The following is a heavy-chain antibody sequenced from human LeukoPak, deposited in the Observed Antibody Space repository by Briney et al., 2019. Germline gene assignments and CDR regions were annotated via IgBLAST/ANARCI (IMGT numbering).Heavy chain of an antibody. CDR3: AREGRYFDWLPHSYYFDY. D-gene: IGHD3-9*01. Sequence: GGSLRLSCAASGFTVSSNYMSWVRQAPGKGLEWVSVICSGGSTYYADSVKGRFTISRDNSKNTLYLQMNSLRAEDTAVYYCAREGRYFDWLPHSYYFDYWGQGTLVTVSS. J-gene: IGHJ4*02. V-gene: IGHV3-53*01. CDR2: ICSGGST. CDR1: GFTVSSNY.